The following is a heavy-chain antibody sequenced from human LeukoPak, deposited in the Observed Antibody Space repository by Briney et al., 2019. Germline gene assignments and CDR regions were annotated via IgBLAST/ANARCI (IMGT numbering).Heavy chain of an antibody. CDR2: TYHRSKWSN. J-gene: IGHJ3*01. V-gene: IGHV6-1*01. D-gene: IGHD2-15*01. Sequence: SQTLSLTCAISGDSVSTNSVAWNWIRQSPSRGLEWLGRTYHRSKWSNDYAVSVKSRITINPDTSKNQFSLQLNSGTPDDTALYYCARGKYSGFDLWGQGTMVTVSS. CDR1: GDSVSTNSVA. CDR3: ARGKYSGFDL.